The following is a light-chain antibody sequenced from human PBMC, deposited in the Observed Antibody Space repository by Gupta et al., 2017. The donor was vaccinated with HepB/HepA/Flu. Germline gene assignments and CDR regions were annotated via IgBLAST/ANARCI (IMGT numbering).Light chain of an antibody. CDR2: SAS. V-gene: IGKV1-39*01. Sequence: DIQMTQSPSSLSASIGDRVSITCRASHTIITDLNWFQQRPGKAPKLLIYSASNLQSGVPSRFSGGGSGTDFTLTITSLQPEDFATYYCQQSYSPLWTFGQGTKVDIK. CDR3: QQSYSPLWT. CDR1: HTIITD. J-gene: IGKJ1*01.